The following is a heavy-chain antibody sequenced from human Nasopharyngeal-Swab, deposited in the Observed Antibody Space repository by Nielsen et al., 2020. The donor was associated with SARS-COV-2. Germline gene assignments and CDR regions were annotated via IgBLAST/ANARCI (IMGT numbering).Heavy chain of an antibody. CDR1: GFTFSRFG. Sequence: GGSLRLSCAASGFTFSRFGMGWVRQAPGKGLEWVSAISASGVTTYYADSVKGRFTISRDNSKNTLYLQMNSLRAEDTAVYYCVRGTYGDYQYYFDYWGQGTLVTVSS. D-gene: IGHD4-17*01. CDR2: ISASGVTT. CDR3: VRGTYGDYQYYFDY. V-gene: IGHV3-23*01. J-gene: IGHJ4*02.